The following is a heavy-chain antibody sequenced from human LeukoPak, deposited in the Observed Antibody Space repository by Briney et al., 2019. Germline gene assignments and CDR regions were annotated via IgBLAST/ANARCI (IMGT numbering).Heavy chain of an antibody. Sequence: PGGSLRLSCAASGFTFSTYWMHWVRQAPGKGRVWVSRIKSDGSTNYADSVKGRFTISRNNAKKTVALQMNRLRPEHTGVYYCARAPSEIGGYYPEYFRHWGQGTLVTVSS. CDR3: ARAPSEIGGYYPEYFRH. CDR1: GFTFSTYW. CDR2: IKSDGST. V-gene: IGHV3-74*01. J-gene: IGHJ1*01. D-gene: IGHD3-22*01.